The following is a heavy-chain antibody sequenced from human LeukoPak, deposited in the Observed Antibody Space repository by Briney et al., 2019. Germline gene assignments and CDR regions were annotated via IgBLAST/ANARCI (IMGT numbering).Heavy chain of an antibody. D-gene: IGHD4/OR15-4a*01. CDR3: AKEIYGDPTGGRFQH. CDR2: ISGSGGST. J-gene: IGHJ1*01. Sequence: GGSLRLSCAASGFTFTSYAMSWVRQVSGKGLEWVSVISGSGGSTYYADSVKGRFTISRDNSKNTLYLQMKSLRAEDTAVYYCAKEIYGDPTGGRFQHWGQGTLVTVSS. V-gene: IGHV3-23*01. CDR1: GFTFTSYA.